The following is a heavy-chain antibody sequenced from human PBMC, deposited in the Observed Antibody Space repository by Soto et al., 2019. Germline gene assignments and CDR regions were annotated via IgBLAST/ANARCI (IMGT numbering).Heavy chain of an antibody. D-gene: IGHD3-3*01. V-gene: IGHV3-15*07. Sequence: EVQLVESGGGLVQPGGSLRLSCAASGFSIPNPWMHWVRQAPGKVLEWVGRVKSKADGGTADYAAPVQGRFTVSRDDSKNTQYLQMNSLKMEDTAVYYCNSYPDFWGGHTPLWGQGTLVTVSS. CDR2: VKSKADGGTA. CDR3: NSYPDFWGGHTPL. J-gene: IGHJ4*02. CDR1: GFSIPNPW.